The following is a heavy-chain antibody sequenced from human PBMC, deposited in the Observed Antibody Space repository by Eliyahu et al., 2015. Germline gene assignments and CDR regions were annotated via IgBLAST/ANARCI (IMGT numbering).Heavy chain of an antibody. D-gene: IGHD3-9*01. V-gene: IGHV4-39*01. CDR3: ARGGHTYYDILTGGGIDDY. Sequence: QLQLQESGPGLVKPSETLSLTCTVXGGSISSSSYYWGWIRQPPGKGLEWIGSIYYSGSTYYNPSLKSRVTISVDTSKNQFSLKLSSVTAADTAVYYCARGGHTYYDILTGGGIDDYWGQGTLVTVSS. J-gene: IGHJ4*02. CDR2: IYYSGST. CDR1: GGSISSSSYY.